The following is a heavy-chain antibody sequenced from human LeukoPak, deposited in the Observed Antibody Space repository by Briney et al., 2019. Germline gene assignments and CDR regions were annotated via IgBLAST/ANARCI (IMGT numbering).Heavy chain of an antibody. Sequence: GGSLRLSCVASGFTFDNHAMTWVRQAPGKGLEWISTISGSGDSTHYAESVQGRFTIFRDNSKNTVFLQMNSLRAEDTALYYCTRDLSSGSWGQGTLVTVSS. J-gene: IGHJ4*02. V-gene: IGHV3-23*01. CDR1: GFTFDNHA. CDR3: TRDLSSGS. D-gene: IGHD6-19*01. CDR2: ISGSGDST.